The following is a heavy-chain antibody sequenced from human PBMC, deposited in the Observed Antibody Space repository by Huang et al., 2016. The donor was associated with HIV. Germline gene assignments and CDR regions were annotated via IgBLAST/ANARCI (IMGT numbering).Heavy chain of an antibody. V-gene: IGHV3-7*01. CDR3: ARGPVPTVY. Sequence: EVLLVESGGGLVQPGGSLRLSCVGSGFPFSNHLMTWVRQAPGKGLEWVASIKEDESKINYGDSVMGRFTISRDNAKNSVYLQMNSLREEDTALYCCARGPVPTVYWGQGTLVSVSS. D-gene: IGHD4-17*01. J-gene: IGHJ4*02. CDR1: GFPFSNHL. CDR2: IKEDESKI.